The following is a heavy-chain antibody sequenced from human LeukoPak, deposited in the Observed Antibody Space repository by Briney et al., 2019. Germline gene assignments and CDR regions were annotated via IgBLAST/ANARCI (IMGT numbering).Heavy chain of an antibody. Sequence: SETLSLTCTVSGGSITSYYWSWIRQPPGKGLEWIGEINHSGSTNYNPSLKSRATISVDTSKNQFSLKLSSVTAADTAVYYCARGPVQTRGFDYWGQGTLVTVSS. V-gene: IGHV4-34*01. J-gene: IGHJ4*02. CDR1: GGSITSYY. CDR2: INHSGST. CDR3: ARGPVQTRGFDY.